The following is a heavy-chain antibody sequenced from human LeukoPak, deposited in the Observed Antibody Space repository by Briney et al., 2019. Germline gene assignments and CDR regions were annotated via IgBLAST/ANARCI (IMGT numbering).Heavy chain of an antibody. Sequence: GGSLRLSCAASGFTFSSYSMNWVRQAPGKGLEWLSCITSGSGTVYYADSVKGRFAISRDNANNSLYLQMNSLRAEDTAVYYCAKDNLSYGGSFHFDFWGQGTLVTVSS. J-gene: IGHJ4*02. CDR2: ITSGSGTV. CDR1: GFTFSSYS. V-gene: IGHV3-48*01. D-gene: IGHD1-26*01. CDR3: AKDNLSYGGSFHFDF.